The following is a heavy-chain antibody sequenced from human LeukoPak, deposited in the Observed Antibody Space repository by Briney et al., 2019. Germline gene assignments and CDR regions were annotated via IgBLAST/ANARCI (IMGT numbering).Heavy chain of an antibody. CDR3: IGVDYDYVWGSYRPISFDY. D-gene: IGHD3-16*02. CDR1: GGTFSSYA. J-gene: IGHJ4*02. Sequence: SVKVSCKASGGTFSSYAISWVRQAPGQGLEWMGGIIPIFGTANYAQKFQGRVTITTDESTSTAYMGLSSLRSEDTAVYYCIGVDYDYVWGSYRPISFDYWGQGTLVTVSS. CDR2: IIPIFGTA. V-gene: IGHV1-69*05.